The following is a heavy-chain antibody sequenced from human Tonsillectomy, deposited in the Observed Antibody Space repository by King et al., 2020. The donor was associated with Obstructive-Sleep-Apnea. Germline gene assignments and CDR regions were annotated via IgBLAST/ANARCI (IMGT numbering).Heavy chain of an antibody. J-gene: IGHJ4*02. CDR3: ARDPYSYFDY. V-gene: IGHV4-39*07. D-gene: IGHD1-26*01. CDR1: GGSISSSNYY. Sequence: QLQESGPGLVKPSETLSLTCTVSGGSISSSNYYWAWIRQPPGKGLEWIGSIYYSGSTYYNPSLKIRVTMSVDTSKNQFSLKLTSVTAAATAVYYCARDPYSYFDYWGQGTLVTVSS. CDR2: IYYSGST.